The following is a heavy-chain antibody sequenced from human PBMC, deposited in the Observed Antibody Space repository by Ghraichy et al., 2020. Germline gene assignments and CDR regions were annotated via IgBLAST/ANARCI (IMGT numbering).Heavy chain of an antibody. D-gene: IGHD6-13*01. CDR1: EFTVSNNY. V-gene: IGHV3-53*01. CDR3: ASLPGYSSSWNYFDS. CDR2: IYPDGRT. Sequence: ETLSLTCAASEFTVSNNYMSWVRQTPGKGLEWVSIIYPDGRTFYTDSVKGRFIISRDSSKNTLYLQMHSLRGEDTAVYYCASLPGYSSSWNYFDSWRQGTLVNVTS. J-gene: IGHJ4*02.